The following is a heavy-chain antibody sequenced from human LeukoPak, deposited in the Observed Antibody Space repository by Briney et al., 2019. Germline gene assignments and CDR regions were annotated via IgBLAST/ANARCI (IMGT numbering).Heavy chain of an antibody. CDR2: ISSSGATI. J-gene: IGHJ3*02. D-gene: IGHD2-15*01. CDR1: GFTFSSYE. CDR3: ARPTAVGAAPRAFDI. V-gene: IGHV3-48*03. Sequence: PGGSLRLFCAASGFTFSSYEMNWVRQAPGKGLEWVSYISSSGATIYYADSVKGRFTISRDNAKSSLYLQMNSLRAEDTAVYYCARPTAVGAAPRAFDIWGQGTMVTVSS.